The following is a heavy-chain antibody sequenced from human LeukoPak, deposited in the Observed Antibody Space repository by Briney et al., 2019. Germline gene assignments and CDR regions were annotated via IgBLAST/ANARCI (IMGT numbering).Heavy chain of an antibody. D-gene: IGHD1-26*01. Sequence: GSLRLSCAASVFTASGNHMSGVRECPEKGVWWVAIIESSGDMVYANSVKGRFTISRDNSKNTVSLQLNSLRAEDTAMYYCARATYSRYWYFDPWGRGTLVTVSS. J-gene: IGHJ2*01. CDR2: IESSGDM. V-gene: IGHV3-66*01. CDR1: VFTASGNH. CDR3: ARATYSRYWYFDP.